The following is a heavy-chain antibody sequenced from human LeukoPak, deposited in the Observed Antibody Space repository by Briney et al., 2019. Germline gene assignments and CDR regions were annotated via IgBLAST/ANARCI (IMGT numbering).Heavy chain of an antibody. CDR2: IYYSGST. J-gene: IGHJ4*02. CDR1: GGSISSSSYY. CDR3: ARGGWLQSEYYFDY. Sequence: PSETLSLTCTVSGGSISSSSYYWGWIRQPPGKGLEWIGSIYYSGSTYYNPSLKSRVTISVDTSKNQFSLKLSSVTAADTAVYYCARGGWLQSEYYFDYWGQGTLVTVSS. D-gene: IGHD5-24*01. V-gene: IGHV4-39*07.